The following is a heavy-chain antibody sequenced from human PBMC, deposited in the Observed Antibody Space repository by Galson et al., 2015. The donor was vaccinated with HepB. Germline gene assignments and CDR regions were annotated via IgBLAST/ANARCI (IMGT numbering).Heavy chain of an antibody. J-gene: IGHJ4*02. CDR3: ARDRFPYDILTGYCY. D-gene: IGHD3-9*01. CDR2: ISYDGSNK. Sequence: SLRLSCAASGFTFSSYAMHWVRQAPGKGLEWVAVISYDGSNKYYADSVKGRFTISRDNSKNTLYLQMNSLRAEDTAVYYCARDRFPYDILTGYCYWGQGTLVTVSS. CDR1: GFTFSSYA. V-gene: IGHV3-30-3*01.